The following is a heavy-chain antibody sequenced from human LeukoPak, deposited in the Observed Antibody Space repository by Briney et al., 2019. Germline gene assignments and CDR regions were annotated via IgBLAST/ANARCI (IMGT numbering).Heavy chain of an antibody. CDR3: AKFRPITSVAGTIFHY. CDR1: GFTITNYA. CDR2: ISGNGGST. V-gene: IGHV3-23*01. D-gene: IGHD6-19*01. J-gene: IGHJ4*02. Sequence: GGSLRLSCAASGFTITNYAMSWVRQTPGKGLEWVSAISGNGGSTYYADSVKGRFTISRDNSKNTLYLQMNTLRAEDTAVYYCAKFRPITSVAGTIFHYWGQGTLVTVSS.